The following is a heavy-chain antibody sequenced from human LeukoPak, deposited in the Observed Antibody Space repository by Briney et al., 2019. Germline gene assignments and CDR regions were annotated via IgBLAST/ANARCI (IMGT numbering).Heavy chain of an antibody. CDR2: ISGSGGST. J-gene: IGHJ5*02. CDR1: GFTFSSYA. Sequence: GGSLRLSCAASGFTFSSYAMSWVRQAPGKRLEWVSAISGSGGSTYYADSVKGRFTISRDNSKSTLYLQMNSLRAEDTAVYYCAKDRGSGSPNWFDPWGQGTLVTVSS. CDR3: AKDRGSGSPNWFDP. V-gene: IGHV3-23*01. D-gene: IGHD6-19*01.